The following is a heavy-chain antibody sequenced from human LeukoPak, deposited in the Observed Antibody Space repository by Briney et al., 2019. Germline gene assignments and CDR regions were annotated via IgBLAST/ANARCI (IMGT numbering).Heavy chain of an antibody. CDR2: TRNKANSYTT. CDR3: TLWFGEFAFDY. J-gene: IGHJ4*02. V-gene: IGHV3-72*01. D-gene: IGHD3-10*01. Sequence: GRSLRLSCAASGFTFSDHYMDWVRQAPGKGLEWVGRTRNKANSYTTEYAASVKGRFTISRDDSKNSLYLQMNSLKTEDTAVYYCTLWFGEFAFDYWGQGTLVTVSS. CDR1: GFTFSDHY.